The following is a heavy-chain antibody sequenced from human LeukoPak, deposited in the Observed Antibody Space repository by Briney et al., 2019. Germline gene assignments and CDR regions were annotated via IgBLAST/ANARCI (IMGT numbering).Heavy chain of an antibody. D-gene: IGHD1-26*01. CDR3: ARCKVGATNGHFFDY. J-gene: IGHJ4*02. V-gene: IGHV4-38-2*02. CDR2: IYHSGST. Sequence: SETLSLTCTVSGYSISSGYYWGWIRQPPGKGLEWIGSIYHSGSTYYNPSLKSRVTISVDTSKNQFSLKLSSVTAADTAVYYCARCKVGATNGHFFDYWGQGTLVTVSS. CDR1: GYSISSGYY.